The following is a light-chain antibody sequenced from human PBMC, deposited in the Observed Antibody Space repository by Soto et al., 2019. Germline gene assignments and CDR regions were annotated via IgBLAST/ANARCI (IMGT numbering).Light chain of an antibody. CDR1: QSVGDTF. Sequence: EIVLTQSPGTLSLSPGEKATLSCRASQSVGDTFLSWHQQKPGLAPRLLTYGVFNRATGIPDRFSCSGSGTDFILTISRREPEDFALYYCGQFVSSPPRTFGQGTKVEIK. V-gene: IGKV3-20*01. J-gene: IGKJ1*01. CDR2: GVF. CDR3: GQFVSSPPRT.